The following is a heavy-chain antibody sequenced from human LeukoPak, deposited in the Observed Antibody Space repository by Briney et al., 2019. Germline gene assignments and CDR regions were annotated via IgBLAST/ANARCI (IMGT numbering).Heavy chain of an antibody. J-gene: IGHJ3*02. CDR1: GDSIGSYY. Sequence: SETLSLTCTVSGDSIGSYYWNWIRQPPGKGLEWIGYIYFIGSTNYNPSLKSRVTISVDTSKNQFSLKLSSVTAADTAVYYCARSPSGLDAFDIWGQGTMVTVSS. CDR2: IYFIGST. V-gene: IGHV4-59*01. CDR3: ARSPSGLDAFDI.